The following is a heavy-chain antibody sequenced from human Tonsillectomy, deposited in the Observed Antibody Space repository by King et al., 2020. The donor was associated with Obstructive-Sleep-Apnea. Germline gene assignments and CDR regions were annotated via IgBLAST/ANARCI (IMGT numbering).Heavy chain of an antibody. J-gene: IGHJ5*02. CDR1: GYTFTSYY. CDR2: INPSGGST. CDR3: ARESGYSNYRSGRWFDP. Sequence: QLVQSGAEVKKPGASVKVSCKASGYTFTSYYMHWVRQAPGQGLEWMGIINPSGGSTSYAQKFQGRVTMTRDTSTSTVYMELSSLRSEDTAVYYCARESGYSNYRSGRWFDPWGQGTLVTVSS. D-gene: IGHD4-11*01. V-gene: IGHV1-46*01.